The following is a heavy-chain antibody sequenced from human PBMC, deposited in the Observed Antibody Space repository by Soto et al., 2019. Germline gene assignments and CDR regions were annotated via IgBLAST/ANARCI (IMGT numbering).Heavy chain of an antibody. D-gene: IGHD3-10*01. CDR3: ARVSGNYYGSGSYSLDY. CDR2: IYTGGST. J-gene: IGHJ4*02. V-gene: IGHV4-4*07. CDR1: GGSISTYY. Sequence: KTSETLSLTCTVSGGSISTYYWSWIRQPAGKGLEWIGRIYTGGSTNYNPSLKNRVTMSIDTSKNQFSLRLTSVTAADTAVYFCARVSGNYYGSGSYSLDYWGQGTLVTVSS.